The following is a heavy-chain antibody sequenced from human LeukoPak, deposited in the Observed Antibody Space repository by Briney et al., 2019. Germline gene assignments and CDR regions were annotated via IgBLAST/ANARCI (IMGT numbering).Heavy chain of an antibody. D-gene: IGHD3-22*01. CDR1: GGSISSGDYY. Sequence: SQTLSLTCTVSGGSISSGDYYWCWIRQPPGKGLEWIGYIYYSGSTYYNPSLRSRVTISVDTSKNQFSLQLSSVTAADTAVYYCARVQYYESSGYAFDIWGQGTMVTVSS. V-gene: IGHV4-30-4*08. CDR3: ARVQYYESSGYAFDI. J-gene: IGHJ3*02. CDR2: IYYSGST.